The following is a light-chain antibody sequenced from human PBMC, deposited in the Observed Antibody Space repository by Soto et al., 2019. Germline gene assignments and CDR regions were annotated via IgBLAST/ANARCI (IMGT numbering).Light chain of an antibody. CDR2: QES. J-gene: IGKJ1*01. CDR1: QSISVW. V-gene: IGKV1-5*03. Sequence: DIQMTQSPSTLSASVGDTVTVTCRASQSISVWLAWYQQKPGKAPNLLIYQESRLESGVPSRFSGSGSGTEFTLTISSLQPDDFATYYCQQHQTYSTFGQGTKVDI. CDR3: QQHQTYST.